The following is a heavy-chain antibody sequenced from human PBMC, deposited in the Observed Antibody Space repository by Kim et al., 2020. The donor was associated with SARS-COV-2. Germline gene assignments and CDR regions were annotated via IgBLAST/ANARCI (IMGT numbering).Heavy chain of an antibody. D-gene: IGHD5-18*01. J-gene: IGHJ4*02. Sequence: PALKSRVTISVDTSKNQFSLKLSSVTAADTAVYYCARHRGSSSGRPDFDYWGQGTLVTVSS. V-gene: IGHV4-59*08. CDR3: ARHRGSSSGRPDFDY.